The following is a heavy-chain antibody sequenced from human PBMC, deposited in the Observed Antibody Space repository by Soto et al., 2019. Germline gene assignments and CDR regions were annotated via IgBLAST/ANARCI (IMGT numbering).Heavy chain of an antibody. V-gene: IGHV1-18*01. CDR2: IRGYNGAS. CDR1: GYTFTAYG. D-gene: IGHD1-26*01. Sequence: QVQLVQSGAEVKKPGASVKVSCKASGYTFTAYGISWVRQAPGQGPEWMGWIRGYNGASKYGPRFQDRVTLTTDKSTGTAYMELRSLTSDDTAIYYCARDLIVGDTTYFDHWGQGTLVTVS. J-gene: IGHJ4*02. CDR3: ARDLIVGDTTYFDH.